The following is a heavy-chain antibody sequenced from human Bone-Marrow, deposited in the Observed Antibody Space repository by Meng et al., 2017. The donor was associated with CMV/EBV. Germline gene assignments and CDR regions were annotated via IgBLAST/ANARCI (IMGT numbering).Heavy chain of an antibody. D-gene: IGHD5-12*01. CDR2: MNPNSGNT. CDR1: GYTFTSYD. V-gene: IGHV1-8*01. CDR3: AREQPVLLQAVATEGGAFDI. J-gene: IGHJ3*02. Sequence: ASVKVSCKASGYTFTSYDINWVRQATGQGLEWMGWMNPNSGNTGYAQKFQGRVTITADKSTSTAYMELSSLRSEDTAVYYCAREQPVLLQAVATEGGAFDIWGQGTMVTVSS.